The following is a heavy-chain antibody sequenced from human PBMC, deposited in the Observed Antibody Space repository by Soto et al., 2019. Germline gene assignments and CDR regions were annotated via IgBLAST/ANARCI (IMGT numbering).Heavy chain of an antibody. CDR1: GFTFSSYA. CDR3: ARGASFYSYYSIDI. D-gene: IGHD2-2*01. J-gene: IGHJ6*03. Sequence: EVRLVESGGGLVQPGGSLTLSCAASGFTFSSYAMHWVRQAPGKGLEYVSGVSGNGGGTYYANSVKGRFTISRDNSKNTLYLQMGSLRAEDMAVYYCARGASFYSYYSIDIWGRGTTVTVSS. CDR2: VSGNGGGT. V-gene: IGHV3-64*01.